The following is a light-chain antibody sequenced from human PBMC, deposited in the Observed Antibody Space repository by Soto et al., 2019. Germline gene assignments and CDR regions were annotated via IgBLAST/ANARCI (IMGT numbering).Light chain of an antibody. CDR2: DAS. CDR1: QSISSY. Sequence: DIQMTQSPSSLSASVGDRVTITCRASQSISSYLNWYQQRPGEAPKLLIYDASSLESGVPSRFSGSGSGTEFTLTISSLQPDDFATYYCQQYNHYSGLTFGGGTKVDIK. V-gene: IGKV1-5*01. CDR3: QQYNHYSGLT. J-gene: IGKJ4*01.